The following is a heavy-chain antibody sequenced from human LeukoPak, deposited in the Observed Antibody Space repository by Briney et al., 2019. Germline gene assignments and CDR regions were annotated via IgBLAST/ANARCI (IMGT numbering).Heavy chain of an antibody. CDR2: INHSGST. V-gene: IGHV4-34*01. Sequence: SETPSLTCAVYGGSFSGYYWSWIRQPPGKGLEWIGEINHSGSTNYNPSLKSRVTISVDTSKNQFSLKLSSVTAADTAVYYCAAQPLTIFGVVIPYWGQGTLVTVSS. J-gene: IGHJ4*02. D-gene: IGHD3-3*01. CDR3: AAQPLTIFGVVIPY. CDR1: GGSFSGYY.